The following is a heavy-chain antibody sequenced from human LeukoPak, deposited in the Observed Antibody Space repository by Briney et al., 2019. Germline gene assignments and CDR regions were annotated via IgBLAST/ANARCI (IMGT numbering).Heavy chain of an antibody. CDR3: ASASGGDRYYYYCMDV. J-gene: IGHJ6*03. Sequence: ASVKVSCKASGYTFTSYDINWVRQATGQGLEWMGWMNPNSGNTSYAQTFQGRVTMTRNTSISTDYMELSSLRSEDTAVYYCASASGGDRYYYYCMDVCCKGTTVTVSS. V-gene: IGHV1-8*01. CDR1: GYTFTSYD. CDR2: MNPNSGNT. D-gene: IGHD3-16*01.